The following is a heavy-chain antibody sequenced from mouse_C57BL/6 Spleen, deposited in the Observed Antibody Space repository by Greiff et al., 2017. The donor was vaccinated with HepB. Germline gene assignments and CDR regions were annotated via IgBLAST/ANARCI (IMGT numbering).Heavy chain of an antibody. CDR2: INPNNGGT. CDR1: GYTFTDYY. D-gene: IGHD4-1*02. V-gene: IGHV1-26*01. CDR3: AGPTEGFDY. Sequence: VQLQQSGPELVKPGASVKISCKASGYTFTDYYMNWVKQSHGKSLEWIGDINPNNGGTSYNQKFKGKATLTVDKSSSTAYMELRSLTSEDSAVYYCAGPTEGFDYWGQGTTLTVSS. J-gene: IGHJ2*01.